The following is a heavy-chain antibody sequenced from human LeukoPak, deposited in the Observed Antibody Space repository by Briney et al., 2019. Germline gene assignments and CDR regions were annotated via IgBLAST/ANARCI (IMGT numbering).Heavy chain of an antibody. Sequence: GGSLRLSCAASGFTFSDYYMSWIRQAPGKGLEWVSYASSSGSTIYYADSVKGRFTISRDNAKNSLYLQMNSLRAEDTAVYHCARDPYSWAFDYWGQGTLVTVSS. CDR1: GFTFSDYY. CDR3: ARDPYSWAFDY. CDR2: ASSSGSTI. J-gene: IGHJ4*02. D-gene: IGHD5-18*01. V-gene: IGHV3-11*04.